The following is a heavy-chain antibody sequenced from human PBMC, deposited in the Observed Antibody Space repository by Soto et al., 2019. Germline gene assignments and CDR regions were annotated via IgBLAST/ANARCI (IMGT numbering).Heavy chain of an antibody. CDR3: AARHFWSGPWTQRSLDY. J-gene: IGHJ4*02. V-gene: IGHV4-4*02. D-gene: IGHD3-3*02. Sequence: RSLTCAVSVDSINSSHWLRWVRQPPGKGLEWIGQISHSGSTNYNPPLTSRVTISVDKSKNHFSLKLTSVTAADTAVYYCAARHFWSGPWTQRSLDYWGQGTPVPVSS. CDR1: VDSINSSHW. CDR2: ISHSGST.